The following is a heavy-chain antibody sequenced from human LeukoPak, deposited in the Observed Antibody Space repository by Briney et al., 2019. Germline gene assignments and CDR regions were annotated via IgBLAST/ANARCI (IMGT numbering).Heavy chain of an antibody. CDR3: AKDAYVGEFDY. J-gene: IGHJ4*02. D-gene: IGHD3-16*01. V-gene: IGHV3-21*04. CDR2: ISSSSIYI. CDR1: GFTFSDYS. Sequence: PGGSLRLSCAASGFTFSDYSMNWVRQAPGKGLEWVSSISSSSIYIYYADSVKGRFTISRDNAENSLYLQMSSLRAEDTAVYYCAKDAYVGEFDYWGQGTLVTVSS.